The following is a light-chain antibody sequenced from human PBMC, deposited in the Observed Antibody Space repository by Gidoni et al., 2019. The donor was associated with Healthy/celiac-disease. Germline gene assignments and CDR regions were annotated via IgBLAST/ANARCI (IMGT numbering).Light chain of an antibody. CDR2: KAS. CDR3: QQYNSSPVS. CDR1: QSISSW. V-gene: IGKV1-5*03. Sequence: DIQMNQSPSTLSASVGDRVTITGRASQSISSWLSWYQQKPGKAPKLLIYKASSLERGVPSRFSGSGSGTAFTLTISSLQPYDFATYYCQQYNSSPVSFGQGTKLEIK. J-gene: IGKJ2*03.